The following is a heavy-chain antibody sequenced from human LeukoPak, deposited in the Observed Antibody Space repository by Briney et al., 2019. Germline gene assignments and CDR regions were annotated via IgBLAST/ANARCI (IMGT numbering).Heavy chain of an antibody. CDR2: IIPIFGTA. CDR3: ARDTLAYCGGDCLQFDY. D-gene: IGHD2-21*02. J-gene: IGHJ4*02. Sequence: ASVKVSCKASRGTFSSYAISWVRQAPGQGLEWMGRIIPIFGTANYAQKFQGRVTITTDESTSTAYMELSSLRSEDTAVYYCARDTLAYCGGDCLQFDYWGQGTLVTVSS. CDR1: RGTFSSYA. V-gene: IGHV1-69*05.